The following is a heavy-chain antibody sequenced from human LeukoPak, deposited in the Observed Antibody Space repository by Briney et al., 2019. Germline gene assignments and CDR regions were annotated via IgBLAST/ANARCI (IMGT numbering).Heavy chain of an antibody. CDR1: GFTFGDYA. V-gene: IGHV3-7*01. CDR2: IKPDGSEK. J-gene: IGHJ4*02. Sequence: PGGSLRLSCTASGFTFGDYALSWFRQAPGKGLEWVANIKPDGSEKSYVDSVRGRFTISRDNAKNSLYLQMNSLRAEDTAVYYCARSLTGVTSYWGQGTLVTVSS. CDR3: ARSLTGVTSY. D-gene: IGHD7-27*01.